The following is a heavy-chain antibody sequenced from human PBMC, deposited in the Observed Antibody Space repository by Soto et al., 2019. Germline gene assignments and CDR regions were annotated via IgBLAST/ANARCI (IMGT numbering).Heavy chain of an antibody. CDR3: ARCIVVGPGAMFYWFEP. V-gene: IGHV1-69*13. J-gene: IGHJ5*02. D-gene: IGHD2-2*01. CDR1: GGTFGSYA. Sequence: SVKVSCKASGGTFGSYAISWLRQAPGQGLEWMGGIIPIFGTVNYAQKFQGRVTIPPAASTSTAYRVLRSLTSEDTAVYFCARCIVVGPGAMFYWFEPWGQGTLVTVSS. CDR2: IIPIFGTV.